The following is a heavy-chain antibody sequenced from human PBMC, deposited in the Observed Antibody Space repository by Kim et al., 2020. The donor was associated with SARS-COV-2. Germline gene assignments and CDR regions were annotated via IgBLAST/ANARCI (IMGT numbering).Heavy chain of an antibody. Sequence: GGSLRLSCAASGFTFSSYSMNWVRQAPGKGLEWVSSISSSSSYIYYADSVKGRFTISRDNAKNSLYLQMNSLRAEDTAVYYCASNCGYDIFQGPCGDKDYWGQGTLVTVSS. J-gene: IGHJ4*02. D-gene: IGHD3-9*01. CDR1: GFTFSSYS. V-gene: IGHV3-21*01. CDR2: ISSSSSYI. CDR3: ASNCGYDIFQGPCGDKDY.